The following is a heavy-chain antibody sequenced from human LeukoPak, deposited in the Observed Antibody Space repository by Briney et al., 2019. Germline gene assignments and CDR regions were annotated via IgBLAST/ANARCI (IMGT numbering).Heavy chain of an antibody. V-gene: IGHV3-30*18. CDR1: GFIFSSYG. D-gene: IGHD6-19*01. CDR3: AKDRPPASIAVAANAFDI. J-gene: IGHJ3*02. Sequence: QPGRSLRLSCAASGFIFSSYGMHWVRQAPGKGLEWVAVISYDGSNKYYADSVKGRFTISRDNSKNTLYLQMNSLRAEDTAVYYCAKDRPPASIAVAANAFDIWGQGTMVTVSS. CDR2: ISYDGSNK.